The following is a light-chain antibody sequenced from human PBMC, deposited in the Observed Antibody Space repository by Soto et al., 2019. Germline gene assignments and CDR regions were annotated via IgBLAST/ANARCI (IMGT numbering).Light chain of an antibody. CDR2: GNS. CDR3: QSYASSLSGWRV. CDR1: SSNIGAGYD. Sequence: QSVLTQPPSVSGAPGPRVTISCTGSSSNIGAGYDVHWYQQLPGTAPKLLIYGNSNRPSGVPDRFSGSKSGTSASLAITGLQAEDEADDYGQSYASSLSGWRVFGGGTKLTVL. J-gene: IGLJ3*02. V-gene: IGLV1-40*01.